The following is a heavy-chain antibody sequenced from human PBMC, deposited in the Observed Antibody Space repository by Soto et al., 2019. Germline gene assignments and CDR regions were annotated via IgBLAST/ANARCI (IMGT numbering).Heavy chain of an antibody. CDR2: SSATGAVT. CDR1: GFTFSSYG. D-gene: IGHD3-10*01. Sequence: EVQLLESGGGLVQPGGSLRLSCAASGFTFSSYGMTWVRQAPGKGLEWFSFSSATGAVTYYADSVKGRFTISRDNSKNTLYMQMTSLRADDTAVYYCAKARRSGGNYGFYSDFWGQGDLVIFSS. CDR3: AKARRSGGNYGFYSDF. V-gene: IGHV3-23*01. J-gene: IGHJ4*02.